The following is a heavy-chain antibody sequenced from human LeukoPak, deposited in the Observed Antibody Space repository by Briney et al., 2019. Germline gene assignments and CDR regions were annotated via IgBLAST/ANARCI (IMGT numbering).Heavy chain of an antibody. Sequence: PSETLSLTCTVSGGSISSYYWSWIRQPPGKGLEWIGYIYYSGSTNYNPSLKSRVTISVDTSKNQLSLKLSSVTAADTAVYYCASSVVRVDSSGWPFDYWGQGTLVTVSS. V-gene: IGHV4-59*01. J-gene: IGHJ4*02. CDR2: IYYSGST. CDR3: ASSVVRVDSSGWPFDY. CDR1: GGSISSYY. D-gene: IGHD6-19*01.